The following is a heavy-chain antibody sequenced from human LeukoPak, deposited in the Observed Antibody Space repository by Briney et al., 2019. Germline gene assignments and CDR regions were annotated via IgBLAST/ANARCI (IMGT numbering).Heavy chain of an antibody. V-gene: IGHV1-69*02. CDR3: ARVGTGTTVDPNFDY. D-gene: IGHD1-1*01. Sequence: SSVKVSCKASGGTFSSYTISWVRQAPGQGLEWMGRIIPILGIANYAQKFQGRVTITADKSTSTAYMELSSLRSEDTAVYYCARVGTGTTVDPNFDYWGQGTLVTVSS. CDR1: GGTFSSYT. CDR2: IIPILGIA. J-gene: IGHJ4*02.